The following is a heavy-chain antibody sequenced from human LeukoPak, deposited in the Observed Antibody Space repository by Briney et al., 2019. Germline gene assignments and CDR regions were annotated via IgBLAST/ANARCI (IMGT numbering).Heavy chain of an antibody. CDR3: ARDLDTTVTMKGMDV. D-gene: IGHD4-17*01. Sequence: KPSGTLSLTCAVSGGSISSSNWWSWVRQPPGKGLEWMGEIYHSGSTNYNPSLKSRVTISVDKSKNQFSLKLSSVTAADTAVYYCARDLDTTVTMKGMDVWGKGTTVTVSS. CDR2: IYHSGST. J-gene: IGHJ6*04. CDR1: GGSISSSNW. V-gene: IGHV4-4*02.